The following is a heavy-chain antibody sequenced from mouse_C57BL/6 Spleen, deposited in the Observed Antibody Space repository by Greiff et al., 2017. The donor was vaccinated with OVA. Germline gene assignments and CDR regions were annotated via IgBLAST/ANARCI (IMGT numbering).Heavy chain of an antibody. D-gene: IGHD1-1*01. CDR3: ARNYYGSSYWYFDV. J-gene: IGHJ1*03. Sequence: EVMLVESGGGLVQPGGSLSLSCAASGFTFTDYYMSWVRQPPGKALEWLGFIRNKANGYTTEYSASVKGRFTISRDNSQSILYIQMNALRAEDSATYYCARNYYGSSYWYFDVWGTGTTVTVSS. V-gene: IGHV7-3*01. CDR1: GFTFTDYY. CDR2: IRNKANGYTT.